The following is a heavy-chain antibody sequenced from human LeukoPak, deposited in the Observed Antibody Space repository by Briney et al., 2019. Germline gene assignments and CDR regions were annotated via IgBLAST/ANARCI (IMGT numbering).Heavy chain of an antibody. V-gene: IGHV1-8*01. D-gene: IGHD6-19*01. CDR2: MNPNSGNT. CDR3: ARRVGSGWPVQH. CDR1: GYTFSSYD. J-gene: IGHJ1*01. Sequence: ASVKVSCKASGYTFSSYDINWVRQATGQGLEWMGWMNPNSGNTGYAQKFQGRLNMTRNTSIGTAYMELSSLRSEDTAVYYCARRVGSGWPVQHWGQGTLVTVSS.